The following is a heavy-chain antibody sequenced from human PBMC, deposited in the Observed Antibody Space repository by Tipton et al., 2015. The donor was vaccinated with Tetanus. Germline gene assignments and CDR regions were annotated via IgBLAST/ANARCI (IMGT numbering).Heavy chain of an antibody. CDR2: ISGGGDRT. D-gene: IGHD6-19*01. V-gene: IGHV3-23*02. Sequence: SLRLSFAGSGFTFGIYAMSWVRQAPGKGLEWVSAISGGGDRTFYEDSVKGRFTISRDNSKNTAYLQMDSLRVEDTALYYCRAEAGTDYWGQGTLVTASS. CDR3: RAEAGTDY. CDR1: GFTFGIYA. J-gene: IGHJ4*02.